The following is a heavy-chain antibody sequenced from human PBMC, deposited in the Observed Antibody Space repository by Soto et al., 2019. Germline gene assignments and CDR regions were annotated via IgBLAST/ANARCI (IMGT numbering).Heavy chain of an antibody. CDR1: GGSITSSSYY. CDR2: IYYRGYT. V-gene: IGHV4-39*01. Sequence: SETLSLTCAVSGGSITSSSYYWGWIRQAPGRGLEWIGTIYYRGYTYYNPSLESRVTISADTSKNQLSLNLRSVTAADTAVYYCASPAGADYTFDYRGQGILVTVSS. CDR3: ASPAGADYTFDY. J-gene: IGHJ4*02. D-gene: IGHD4-4*01.